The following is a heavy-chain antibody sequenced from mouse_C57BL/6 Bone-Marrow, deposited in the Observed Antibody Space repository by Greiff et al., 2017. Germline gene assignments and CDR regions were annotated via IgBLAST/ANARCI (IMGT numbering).Heavy chain of an antibody. J-gene: IGHJ1*03. CDR2: IDPNSGGT. Sequence: QVQLKEPGAELVKPGASVKLSCKASGYTFTSYWMHWVKQRPGRGLEWIGRIDPNSGGTKYNEKFKSKASLTVDKPSSTAYMQLSSLTSEDSAVYYCARGYYYGSSYGYFDVWGTGTTVTVSS. CDR3: ARGYYYGSSYGYFDV. CDR1: GYTFTSYW. D-gene: IGHD1-1*01. V-gene: IGHV1-72*01.